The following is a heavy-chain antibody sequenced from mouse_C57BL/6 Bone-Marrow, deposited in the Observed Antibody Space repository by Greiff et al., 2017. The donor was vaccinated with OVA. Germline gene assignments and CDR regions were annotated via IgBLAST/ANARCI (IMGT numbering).Heavy chain of an antibody. CDR3: ERDDAMDY. J-gene: IGHJ4*01. V-gene: IGHV10-1*01. CDR1: GFSFNTYD. Sequence: EVKLVESGGGLVQPKGSLKLSCTASGFSFNTYDMHWVRQAPGKGLEWVARISPKSNDSASYYAVSVKARLTITTDYAESMLYMQMNNLKTEDTAVYYCERDDAMDYWGQGTSVTVSS. CDR2: ISPKSNDSAS.